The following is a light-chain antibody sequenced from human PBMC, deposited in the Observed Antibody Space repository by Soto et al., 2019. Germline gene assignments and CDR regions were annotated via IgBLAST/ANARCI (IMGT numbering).Light chain of an antibody. CDR1: QGLXSSY. J-gene: IGKJ1*01. Sequence: EIAFTKSAGTLSLSPGKRATLSCRASQGLXSSYLAWYQQRPGQAPRLPXYGASSRATGIPDRFSGSGSGTEVTLTISRLEPEYFAVYYCQQYGRAPCTFGQGTKVDIK. CDR2: GAS. CDR3: QQYGRAPCT. V-gene: IGKV3-20*01.